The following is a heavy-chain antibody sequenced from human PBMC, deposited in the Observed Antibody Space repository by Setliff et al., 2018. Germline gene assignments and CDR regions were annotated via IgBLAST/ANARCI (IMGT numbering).Heavy chain of an antibody. CDR1: GFTLTSYP. CDR2: INPDNGNR. CDR3: ARRVRIAVLNLYYFEY. D-gene: IGHD6-19*01. Sequence: EASVKVSCKASGFTLTSYPIHWVRQAPGQRLEWMGWINPDNGNRKYSQRFQGRVTITRDTSASTAYMELSSLRSEDTAVYYCARRVRIAVLNLYYFEYWGQGTLVTVSS. V-gene: IGHV1-3*01. J-gene: IGHJ4*02.